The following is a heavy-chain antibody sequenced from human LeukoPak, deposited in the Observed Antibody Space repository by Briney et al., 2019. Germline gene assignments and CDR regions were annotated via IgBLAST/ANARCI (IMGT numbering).Heavy chain of an antibody. CDR3: ASQTEIAVAGFFY. Sequence: SGTLSLTCAVSGGSISSSNWWSWVRQPPGKGLEWIGEIYHSGSTNYNPSLKSRVPISVDKSKNQFSLKLSSVTAADTAVYYCASQTEIAVAGFFYWGQGTLVTVSS. CDR2: IYHSGST. V-gene: IGHV4-4*02. D-gene: IGHD6-19*01. J-gene: IGHJ4*02. CDR1: GGSISSSNW.